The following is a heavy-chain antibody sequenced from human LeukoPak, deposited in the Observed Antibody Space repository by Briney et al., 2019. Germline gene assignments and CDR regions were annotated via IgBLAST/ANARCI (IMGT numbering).Heavy chain of an antibody. D-gene: IGHD3-22*01. J-gene: IGHJ4*02. CDR1: GGSFSSYY. Sequence: SEPLTLTCTVSGGSFSSYYWSWLRQSPGKAPECIGYMYYSGSIYYIPSLKSRVPISVYTSKNQFSLKLSSVTAADRAVYYCARHYCDSSGYLDYWGQGALVTVSS. CDR2: MYYSGSI. V-gene: IGHV4-59*08. CDR3: ARHYCDSSGYLDY.